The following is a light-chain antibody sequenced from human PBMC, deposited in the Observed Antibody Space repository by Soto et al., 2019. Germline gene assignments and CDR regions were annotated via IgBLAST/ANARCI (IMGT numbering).Light chain of an antibody. J-gene: IGKJ4*01. Sequence: IRMTQSPSSLSASTGDRVTITCRASQSISSYLNWYQQKPGKAPKLLIFAASSLQSGVPSRFSGSGSGTDFAFTISNLQPEDFATYFCQQSFSTPLTFGGGTKVDIK. CDR2: AAS. V-gene: IGKV1-39*01. CDR3: QQSFSTPLT. CDR1: QSISSY.